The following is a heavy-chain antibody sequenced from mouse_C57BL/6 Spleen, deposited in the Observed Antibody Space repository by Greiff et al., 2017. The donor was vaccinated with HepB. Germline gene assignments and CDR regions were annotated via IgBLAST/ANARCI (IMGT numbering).Heavy chain of an antibody. Sequence: EVKLMESGGDLVKPGGSLKLSCAASGFTFSSYGMSWVRQTPDKRLGWVATISSGGSYTYYPERLKGRVTIYRDNAKNTLYLQMSSLKTEDTAMYYCARQTGMDYFDYWGKGTTLTVSS. D-gene: IGHD4-1*01. CDR3: ARQTGMDYFDY. V-gene: IGHV5-6*01. CDR2: ISSGGSYT. J-gene: IGHJ2*01. CDR1: GFTFSSYG.